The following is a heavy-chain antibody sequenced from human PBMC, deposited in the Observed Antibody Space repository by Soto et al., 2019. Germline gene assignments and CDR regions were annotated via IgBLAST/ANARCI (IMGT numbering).Heavy chain of an antibody. Sequence: ASVKVSCKASGGTFSSYAISWVRQAPGQGLEWMGGIIPIFGTANYAQKFQGRLTLTADKSTSTAYMELSSLRSEDTAVYYCARDIGYYDSSGYYYYFDYWGQGTLVTVSS. D-gene: IGHD3-22*01. J-gene: IGHJ4*02. CDR2: IIPIFGTA. CDR1: GGTFSSYA. V-gene: IGHV1-69*06. CDR3: ARDIGYYDSSGYYYYFDY.